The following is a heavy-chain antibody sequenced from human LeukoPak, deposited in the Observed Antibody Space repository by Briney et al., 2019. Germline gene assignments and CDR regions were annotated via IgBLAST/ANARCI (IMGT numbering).Heavy chain of an antibody. CDR1: GGTFSSYA. CDR3: AREAVSSWYEGGHENWFDP. D-gene: IGHD6-13*01. J-gene: IGHJ5*02. CDR2: IIPIFGTA. Sequence: SVKVSCKASGGTFSSYAISWVRQAPGQGLEWMGGIIPIFGTANYAQKFQGRVTITADKSTSTAYMELSSLRSEDTAVYYCAREAVSSWYEGGHENWFDPWGQGTLVTVSS. V-gene: IGHV1-69*06.